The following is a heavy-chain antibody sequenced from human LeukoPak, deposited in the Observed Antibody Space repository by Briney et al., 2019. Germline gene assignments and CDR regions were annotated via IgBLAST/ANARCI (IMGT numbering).Heavy chain of an antibody. Sequence: SETLSLTCAVYGGSFSGYYWSWIRQPPGKGLEWIGSIYYSGSTYYNPSLKSRVTISVDTSKNQFSLKLSSVTAADTAVYYCATKGGAFDIWGQGTMVTVSS. J-gene: IGHJ3*02. V-gene: IGHV4-34*01. CDR1: GGSFSGYY. D-gene: IGHD3-16*01. CDR2: IYYSGST. CDR3: ATKGGAFDI.